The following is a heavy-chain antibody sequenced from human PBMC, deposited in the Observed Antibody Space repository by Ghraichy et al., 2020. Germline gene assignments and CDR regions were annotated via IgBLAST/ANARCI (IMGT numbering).Heavy chain of an antibody. CDR3: VRLPHNDGFGYFDY. CDR1: GDSISSSC. D-gene: IGHD5-24*01. CDR2: IYYNGAT. J-gene: IGHJ4*02. Sequence: SETLSLTCTVSGDSISSSCWGWIRQPPGKRLEWIAYIYYNGATNHNPSLESRVAISRDTSKNQFSLRLTSVTAADTAVYYCVRLPHNDGFGYFDYWGLGTLVTVSS. V-gene: IGHV4-59*12.